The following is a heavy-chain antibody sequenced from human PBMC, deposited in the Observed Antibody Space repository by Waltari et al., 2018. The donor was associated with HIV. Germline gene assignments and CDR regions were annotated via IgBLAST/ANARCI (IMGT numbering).Heavy chain of an antibody. CDR1: GSSSNHDW. CDR2: IGPDGANV. D-gene: IGHD2-15*01. V-gene: IGHV3-74*01. J-gene: IGHJ4*02. CDR3: TRDDPGPTPIDF. Sequence: EVQLAESGGGFVQAGGSLRHPCLASGSSSNHDWMHWVRRAPGKGLSWVGQIGPDGANVRYADSVEGRFIISRDNAKNTLYLQMNSLRAEDTAVYYCTRDDPGPTPIDFWGQGTLVTVSP.